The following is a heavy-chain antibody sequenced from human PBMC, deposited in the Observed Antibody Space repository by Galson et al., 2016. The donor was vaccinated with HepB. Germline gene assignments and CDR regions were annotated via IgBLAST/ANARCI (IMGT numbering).Heavy chain of an antibody. V-gene: IGHV4-39*01. CDR1: GGSISSRSDY. Sequence: SETLSLTCIVSGGSISSRSDYWGWIRQPPGKGLEWIGSIHYSGSTYYNPSLKGRVTMSVDTSKNRFSLKLTSLTAADTAVYYCARPPGEQWLVLGVFDTWGQGAMVTVSS. D-gene: IGHD6-19*01. CDR3: ARPPGEQWLVLGVFDT. CDR2: IHYSGST. J-gene: IGHJ3*02.